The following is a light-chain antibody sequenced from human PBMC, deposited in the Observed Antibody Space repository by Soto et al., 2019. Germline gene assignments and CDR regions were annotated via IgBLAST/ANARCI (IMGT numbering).Light chain of an antibody. Sequence: EIVLTQSPGTLSLSPGERATLSCRASQGVSSSYLAWYKQKPGQAPRLLIYGASSRATGIPDRFSGSGSGTDFTLSISLLEPEDFAVYYCQQYDSSPLTFVGGIKVEI. J-gene: IGKJ4*01. CDR1: QGVSSSY. CDR2: GAS. CDR3: QQYDSSPLT. V-gene: IGKV3-20*01.